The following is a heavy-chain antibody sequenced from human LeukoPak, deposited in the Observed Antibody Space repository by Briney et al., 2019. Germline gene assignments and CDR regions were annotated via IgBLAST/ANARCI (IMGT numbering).Heavy chain of an antibody. Sequence: GGSLRLSCAASGFTFSSYSMNWVRQAPGKGLEWVAVIWYGGSNKYYADSVKGRFTISRDNSKNTLYLQMNSLRAEDTAVYYCAKQGEGESSDYWGQGTLVTVSS. CDR3: AKQGEGESSDY. V-gene: IGHV3-33*08. J-gene: IGHJ4*02. CDR2: IWYGGSNK. D-gene: IGHD1-26*01. CDR1: GFTFSSYS.